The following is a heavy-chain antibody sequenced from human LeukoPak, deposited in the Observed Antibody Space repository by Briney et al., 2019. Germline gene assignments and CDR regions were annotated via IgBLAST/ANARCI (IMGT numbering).Heavy chain of an antibody. D-gene: IGHD1-26*01. CDR1: GGSISSYY. V-gene: IGHV4-4*07. Sequence: PSETLSLTCTVSGGSISSYYWSWIRQPAGKGLEWIGRIYTSGSTNYNPSLKSRVTMSVDTSKNQFSLKLSSVTAADTAVYYCARDGGVGRLRYYGMDVWGQGTTVTVSS. J-gene: IGHJ6*02. CDR2: IYTSGST. CDR3: ARDGGVGRLRYYGMDV.